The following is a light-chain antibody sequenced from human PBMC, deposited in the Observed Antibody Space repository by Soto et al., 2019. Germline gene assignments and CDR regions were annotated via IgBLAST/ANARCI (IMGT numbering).Light chain of an antibody. CDR3: MQNTQFPLT. Sequence: EIVMTQTPLSSAVTLGQPASISCRSSQSLVHSDGNTYLSGLHVGPGQSPRPLIYKVSNRFSGVPDRFTGSGAETDFTLKIRRVEAEDVGTYYCMQNTQFPLTFVGGTKVDIK. J-gene: IGKJ4*01. CDR1: QSLVHSDGNTY. V-gene: IGKV2-24*01. CDR2: KVS.